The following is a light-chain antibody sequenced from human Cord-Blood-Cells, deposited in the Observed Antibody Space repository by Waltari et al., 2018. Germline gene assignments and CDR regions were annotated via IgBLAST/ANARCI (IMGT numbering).Light chain of an antibody. V-gene: IGLV1-47*01. CDR1: SSNIGSNY. Sequence: QSVLTQPTSASGTPGQRVTFSCSGSSSNIGSNYVYWYQQRPGTAPKLLTYRNNQRPSGVPDRFYGSKSGTSASLAISGLRSEDEADYYCAAWDDSLSGPVFGGGTKLTVL. CDR2: RNN. CDR3: AAWDDSLSGPV. J-gene: IGLJ2*01.